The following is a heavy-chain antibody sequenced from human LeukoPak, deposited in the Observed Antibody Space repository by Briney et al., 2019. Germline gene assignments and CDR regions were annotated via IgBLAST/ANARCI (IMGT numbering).Heavy chain of an antibody. CDR2: INPSGGST. CDR1: GYTFTSYY. J-gene: IGHJ6*02. V-gene: IGHV1-46*01. CDR3: ARDRAGSPNYYYYGMDV. Sequence: GASAKVSCKASGYTFTSYYMHWVRQAPGQGLEWMGIINPSGGSTSYAQKFQGRVTMTRDTSTSTVYMELSSLRSEDTAVYYCARDRAGSPNYYYYGMDVWGQGTTVTVSS. D-gene: IGHD2-15*01.